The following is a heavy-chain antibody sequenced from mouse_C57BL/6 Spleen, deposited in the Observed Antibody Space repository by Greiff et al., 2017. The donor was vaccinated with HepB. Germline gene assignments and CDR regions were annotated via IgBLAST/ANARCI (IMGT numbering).Heavy chain of an antibody. CDR2: IYPRSGNT. CDR3: AKVADYGSSYRYFDY. CDR1: GYTFTSYG. J-gene: IGHJ2*01. D-gene: IGHD1-1*01. V-gene: IGHV1-81*01. Sequence: LVESGAELARPGASVKLSCKASGYTFTSYGISWVKQRTGQGLEWIGEIYPRSGNTYYNEKFKGKATLTADKSSSTAYMELRSLTSEDSAVYFCAKVADYGSSYRYFDYWGQGTTLTVSS.